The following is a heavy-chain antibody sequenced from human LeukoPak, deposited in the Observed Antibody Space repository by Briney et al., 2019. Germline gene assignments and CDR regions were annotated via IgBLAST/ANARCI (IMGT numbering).Heavy chain of an antibody. V-gene: IGHV4-4*09. CDR3: ARHLSSSSWPFFDY. D-gene: IGHD6-13*01. J-gene: IGHJ4*02. CDR1: DGSISSYY. CDR2: IYTSGST. Sequence: SETLSLTCTVSDGSISSYYWSWIRQPPGEGLEWIGYIYTSGSTNYNPSLKSRVIISVDTSKNQFSLKLSSVTAADTAVYYCARHLSSSSWPFFDYWGQGTLVTVSS.